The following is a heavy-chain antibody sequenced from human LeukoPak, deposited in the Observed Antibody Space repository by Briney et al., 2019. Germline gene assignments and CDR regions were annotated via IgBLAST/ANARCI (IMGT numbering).Heavy chain of an antibody. CDR2: INPSGGST. Sequence: ASVKVSCKASGYTFTSYYMHWVRQAPGQGLEWMGIINPSGGSTSYAQKFQGRVTMTRDTSTSTVYMELSSLRSEDTAVYYCARVGIAARHYYYYGTDVWGQGTTVTVSS. V-gene: IGHV1-46*01. CDR3: ARVGIAARHYYYYGTDV. J-gene: IGHJ6*02. CDR1: GYTFTSYY. D-gene: IGHD6-6*01.